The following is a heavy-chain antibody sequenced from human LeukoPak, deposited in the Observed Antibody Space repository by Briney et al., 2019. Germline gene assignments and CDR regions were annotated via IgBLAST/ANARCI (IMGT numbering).Heavy chain of an antibody. CDR2: INPNSGGT. Sequence: AASVKVSCKASGYTFTGYYMHWVRQAPGQGLEWMGWINPNSGGTNYAQKFQGRVTMTRDTSISTAYMELSRLRSDDTAVYYCARDQGQYYDFWSGYYTSYYYYYMDVWGKGTTVTVSS. D-gene: IGHD3-3*01. J-gene: IGHJ6*03. V-gene: IGHV1-2*02. CDR1: GYTFTGYY. CDR3: ARDQGQYYDFWSGYYTSYYYYYMDV.